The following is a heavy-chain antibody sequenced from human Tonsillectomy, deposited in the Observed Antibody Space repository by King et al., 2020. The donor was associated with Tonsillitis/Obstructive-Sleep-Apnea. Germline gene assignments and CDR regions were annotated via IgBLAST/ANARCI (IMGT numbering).Heavy chain of an antibody. J-gene: IGHJ3*02. CDR2: IYPGDSDA. CDR3: ASPCAAAGGTSDTFDI. CDR1: GYNFTNYW. D-gene: IGHD6-13*01. V-gene: IGHV5-51*01. Sequence: QLVQSGAEVKKPGESLKISCKGSGYNFTNYWIDWVRQMPGKGLEWMGSIYPGDSDARYSPTFQVQVTVSADKSIRTAYLQWSSLKASDTAIYYCASPCAAAGGTSDTFDIWGQGTMVTVSS.